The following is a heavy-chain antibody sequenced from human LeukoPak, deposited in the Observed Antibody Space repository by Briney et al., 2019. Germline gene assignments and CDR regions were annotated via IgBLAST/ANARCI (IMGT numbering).Heavy chain of an antibody. D-gene: IGHD3-22*01. CDR2: INHSGST. Sequence: SETLSLTCGVYGGSFSNYYWSCIRQSPGKGLEWIGEINHSGSTNYNPSLKSRVTISVDTSKNQFSLKLSSVTAEDTAVYYCARSADSSGYYPLYYFDYWGQGTLVTVSS. CDR1: GGSFSNYY. J-gene: IGHJ4*02. CDR3: ARSADSSGYYPLYYFDY. V-gene: IGHV4-34*01.